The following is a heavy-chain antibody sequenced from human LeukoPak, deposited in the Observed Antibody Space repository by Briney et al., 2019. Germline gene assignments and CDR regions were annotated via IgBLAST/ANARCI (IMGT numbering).Heavy chain of an antibody. CDR2: INHSGST. CDR1: GGSFSGYY. V-gene: IGHV4-34*01. CDR3: ARDRPVLRSLEWFDYYGMDV. J-gene: IGHJ6*02. D-gene: IGHD3-3*01. Sequence: SETLSLTCAVYGGSFSGYYWSWIRQPPGKGLEWIGEINHSGSTNYNPSLKSRVTISVDTSKNQFSLKLSSVTAADTAVYYCARDRPVLRSLEWFDYYGMDVWGQGTTVTVSS.